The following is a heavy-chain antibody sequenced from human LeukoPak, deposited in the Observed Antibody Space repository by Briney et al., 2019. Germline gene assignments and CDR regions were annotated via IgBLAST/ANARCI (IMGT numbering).Heavy chain of an antibody. CDR2: ISAYNGNT. D-gene: IGHD2-21*02. Sequence: ASVKVSCKASGYTFTSYGISWVRQAPGQGLEWMGWISAYNGNTNYAQKLQGRVTMTTDTSTDTAYMELSSLRSEDTAVYYCATAGHIVVVTAHDAFDIWGQGTMVTVSS. J-gene: IGHJ3*02. CDR1: GYTFTSYG. V-gene: IGHV1-18*01. CDR3: ATAGHIVVVTAHDAFDI.